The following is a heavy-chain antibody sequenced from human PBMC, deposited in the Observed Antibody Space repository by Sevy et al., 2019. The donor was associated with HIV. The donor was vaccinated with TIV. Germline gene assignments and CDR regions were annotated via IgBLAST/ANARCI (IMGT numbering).Heavy chain of an antibody. V-gene: IGHV3-23*01. J-gene: IGHJ4*02. D-gene: IGHD3-16*01. CDR1: GLNFNTNG. Sequence: QAAGALRLSCAASGLNFNTNGMSWVRQAPGKGLEWVAGITSGGATYYADSVKGRFTVSRDNSRNTLYLQLNSLRADDTAVFYCAGGDTPMITDLDYWGQGTLVTVSS. CDR2: ITSGGAT. CDR3: AGGDTPMITDLDY.